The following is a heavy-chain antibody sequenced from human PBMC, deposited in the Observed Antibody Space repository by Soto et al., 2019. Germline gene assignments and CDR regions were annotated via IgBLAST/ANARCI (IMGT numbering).Heavy chain of an antibody. V-gene: IGHV4-39*01. Sequence: PSETLSLTCTVSGDSVSTNSYSWGWIRQSPGKGLEWIGTIYSSENTYYNPSLLSRVTISVDTSKNEFSLRLSSVTAADTAVYYCARLNGYCISTNCHGYYGMDVWGLGTTVTVSS. CDR1: GDSVSTNSYS. CDR2: IYSSENT. J-gene: IGHJ6*02. CDR3: ARLNGYCISTNCHGYYGMDV. D-gene: IGHD2-2*03.